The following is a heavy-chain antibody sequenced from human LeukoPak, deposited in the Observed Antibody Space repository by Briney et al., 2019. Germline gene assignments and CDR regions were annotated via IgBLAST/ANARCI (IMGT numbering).Heavy chain of an antibody. J-gene: IGHJ4*02. Sequence: PSQTLSLTCTVSGGSISSGGYYWSWIRQPPGKGLEWIGYIYHSGSTYYNPSLKSRVTISVDRSKNQFSLKLSSVTAADTAVYYCASNPRNFRYSSGVGDYWGQGTLVTVSS. D-gene: IGHD6-19*01. CDR1: GGSISSGGYY. CDR2: IYHSGST. V-gene: IGHV4-30-2*01. CDR3: ASNPRNFRYSSGVGDY.